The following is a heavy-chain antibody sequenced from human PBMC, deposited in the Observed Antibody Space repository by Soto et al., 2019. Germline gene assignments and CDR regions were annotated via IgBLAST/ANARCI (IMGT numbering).Heavy chain of an antibody. CDR2: ISGTGSTI. J-gene: IGHJ6*02. D-gene: IGHD3-10*01. Sequence: VGSLRLSCAASSFTFTNYEMNWVRQAPGKGLEWISYISGTGSTIYYADSVKGRFTISRDNAKNSLYLQMNSLRVDDTAVYYCARAVDSGHYYSYPLDVWGQGTTVTVSS. V-gene: IGHV3-48*03. CDR1: SFTFTNYE. CDR3: ARAVDSGHYYSYPLDV.